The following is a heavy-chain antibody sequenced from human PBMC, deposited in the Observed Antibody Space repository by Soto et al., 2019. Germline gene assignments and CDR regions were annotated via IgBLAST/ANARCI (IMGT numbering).Heavy chain of an antibody. V-gene: IGHV1-18*04. Sequence: XSVKVSCKASGSTFTSYGIRLVRQAPGQGLECMGWISAYNGNTNYAQKLQGRVTMTTDTSTSTAYMELRSLRSDDTAVYYCARSYSSGYYCDDWGQGTLVTVSS. CDR3: ARSYSSGYYCDD. J-gene: IGHJ4*02. D-gene: IGHD3-22*01. CDR2: ISAYNGNT. CDR1: GSTFTSYG.